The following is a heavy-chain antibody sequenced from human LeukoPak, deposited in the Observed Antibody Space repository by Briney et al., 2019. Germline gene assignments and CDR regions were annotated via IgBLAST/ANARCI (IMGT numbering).Heavy chain of an antibody. V-gene: IGHV4-39*01. CDR1: GFTFSTYSMN. J-gene: IGHJ4*02. CDR3: ARLYQGKRPPDY. CDR2: IFHSGST. Sequence: TGGSLRLSCVVSGFTFSTYSMNWVRQAPGKGLEWIGSIFHSGSTYYNPSLKSRVTISVDTSNNQLSLRLWSVTASDTAVYYCARLYQGKRPPDYWGQGTLVTVSS. D-gene: IGHD6-25*01.